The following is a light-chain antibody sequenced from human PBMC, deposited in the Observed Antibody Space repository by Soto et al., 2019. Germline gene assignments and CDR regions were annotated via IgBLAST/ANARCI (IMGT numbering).Light chain of an antibody. Sequence: DIQMTQSPSFLSASVGDKVTITCRATESVSKWLAWYQEKPGNPPRPLIYDASTLQSGVPSRFSGSGSGTDFTLTISSLQPEDFATYYCQQLNSYVFTFGPGTTVDIK. CDR2: DAS. CDR1: ESVSKW. CDR3: QQLNSYVFT. V-gene: IGKV1-5*01. J-gene: IGKJ3*01.